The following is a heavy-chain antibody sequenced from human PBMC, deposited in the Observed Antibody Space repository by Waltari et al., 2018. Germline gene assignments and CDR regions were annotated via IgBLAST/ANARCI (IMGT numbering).Heavy chain of an antibody. CDR3: ARGRGYSYGVDY. V-gene: IGHV1-69*01. CDR1: GGTFSSYA. D-gene: IGHD5-18*01. CDR2: IITSVGTA. J-gene: IGHJ4*02. Sequence: QVQLVQSGAEVKKPGSSVKVSCKASGGTFSSYAISWVRQAPGQGLEWMGGIITSVGTANYAQKFQGRVTITEDEATSTAYMELSSLRSEDTAVYYCARGRGYSYGVDYWGQGTLVTVSS.